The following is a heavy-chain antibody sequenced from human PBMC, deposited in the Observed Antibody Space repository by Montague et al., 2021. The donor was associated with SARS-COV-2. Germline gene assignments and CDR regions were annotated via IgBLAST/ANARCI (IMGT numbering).Heavy chain of an antibody. CDR2: IGTAGDT. CDR3: ARAGYSSSWPLRLYWYFDL. V-gene: IGHV3-13*04. J-gene: IGHJ2*01. CDR1: GFTFSSYD. D-gene: IGHD6-13*01. Sequence: SLRLSCAASGFTFSSYDMHWVRQATGKGLEWVSAIGTAGDTYYPGSVKGRFTISRENAKNSLYLQMNSLRAGDTAVYYCARAGYSSSWPLRLYWYFDLWGRGILVTVSS.